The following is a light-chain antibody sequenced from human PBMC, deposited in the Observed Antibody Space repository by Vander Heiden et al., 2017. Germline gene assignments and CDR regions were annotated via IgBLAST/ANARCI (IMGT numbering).Light chain of an antibody. CDR3: QPDNSYWT. Sequence: IQLTHSPCTLSASVGDRVTITCRASQSISRWLDPYQQKPGKAPKLLIYKASTGESGVPQRFSGSGSGTEFALTSISTQADDFAAYFGQPDNSYWTFGQGTKVEIK. J-gene: IGKJ1*01. V-gene: IGKV1-5*03. CDR2: KAS. CDR1: QSISRW.